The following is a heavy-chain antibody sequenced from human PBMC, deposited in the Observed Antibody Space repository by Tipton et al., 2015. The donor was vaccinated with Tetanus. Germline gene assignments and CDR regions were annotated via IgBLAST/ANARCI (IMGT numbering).Heavy chain of an antibody. V-gene: IGHV4-61*08. D-gene: IGHD3-3*01. Sequence: TLSLTCTVSGGSVRSGDYSWNWIRQPPGKGLEWLAYVSYSGRTNSNYFLKSRITVSQDTSKNQFSLRLTSVTAADTAVYYCAGANNDFPKKGPFDSWGQGSLVIVSS. J-gene: IGHJ4*02. CDR3: AGANNDFPKKGPFDS. CDR2: VSYSGRT. CDR1: GGSVRSGDYS.